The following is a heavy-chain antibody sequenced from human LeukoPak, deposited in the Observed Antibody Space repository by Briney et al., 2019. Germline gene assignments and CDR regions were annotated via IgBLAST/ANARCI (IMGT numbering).Heavy chain of an antibody. D-gene: IGHD3-10*01. V-gene: IGHV4-59*08. CDR1: GDSISGYC. CDR2: IYYSGST. CDR3: ARHFGAPGGSGSLYYFDY. J-gene: IGHJ4*02. Sequence: PSETLSLTCTVSGDSISGYCWSWIRQPPGKGLEWIGYIYYSGSTNYNPSLKSRVTISVDTSKNQFSLKLSSVTAADTAVYYCARHFGAPGGSGSLYYFDYWGQGTLVTVSS.